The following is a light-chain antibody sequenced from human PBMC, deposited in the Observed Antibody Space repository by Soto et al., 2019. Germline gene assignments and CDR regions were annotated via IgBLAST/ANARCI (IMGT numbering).Light chain of an antibody. CDR1: QSVLYNSNNKNH. CDR3: QQYYSIPYT. V-gene: IGKV4-1*01. J-gene: IGKJ2*01. Sequence: DFVMTQAPDSLAVSLGERATINCKSSQSVLYNSNNKNHLGWFQQKPGHPPKLLIYGASFRPSGGPDRFSGSGSGTDFTRTISSLQAEDVAVYYGQQYYSIPYTYGQGTKLEI. CDR2: GAS.